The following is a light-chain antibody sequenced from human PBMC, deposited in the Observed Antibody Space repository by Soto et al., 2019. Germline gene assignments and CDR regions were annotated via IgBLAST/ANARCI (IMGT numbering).Light chain of an antibody. J-gene: IGLJ3*02. Sequence: QSVLTQSPSVSASLGASVKLTCTLSSRHSTYAIAWHQQQPEKGPRYLMRLDSDGSHRKGDGSPDRFSGSSSGAERHLTISSLQSEDEADYYCQTWGTGIQVFGGGTKLTVL. CDR2: LDSDGSH. CDR3: QTWGTGIQV. V-gene: IGLV4-69*01. CDR1: SRHSTYA.